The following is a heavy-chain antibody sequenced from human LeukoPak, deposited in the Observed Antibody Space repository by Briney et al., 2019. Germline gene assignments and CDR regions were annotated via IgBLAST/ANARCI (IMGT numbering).Heavy chain of an antibody. V-gene: IGHV1-2*02. D-gene: IGHD3-10*01. CDR1: GYTFTGYY. CDR2: INPKSGGT. CDR3: ARENDGSGSNYFDY. Sequence: ASVKVSCKASGYTFTGYYMHWVRQAPGQGLEWTGWINPKSGGTNYAQKFQGRVTMTRDTSISTAYMELSRLRSDDTAVYYCARENDGSGSNYFDYWGQGNLVTVSS. J-gene: IGHJ4*02.